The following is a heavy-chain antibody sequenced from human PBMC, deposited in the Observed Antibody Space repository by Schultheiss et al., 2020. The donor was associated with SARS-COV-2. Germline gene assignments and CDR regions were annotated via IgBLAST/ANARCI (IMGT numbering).Heavy chain of an antibody. V-gene: IGHV3-30*03. CDR3: ARGGYSSSWSGSGYYYYGMDV. CDR2: ISYDGSNK. J-gene: IGHJ6*02. CDR1: GLTFGRYW. Sequence: GGSLRLSCAASGLTFGRYWMSWVRQAPGKGLEWVAVISYDGSNKYYADSVKGRFTISRDNSKNTLYLQMNSLRAEDTAVYYCARGGYSSSWSGSGYYYYGMDVWGQGTLVTVSS. D-gene: IGHD6-13*01.